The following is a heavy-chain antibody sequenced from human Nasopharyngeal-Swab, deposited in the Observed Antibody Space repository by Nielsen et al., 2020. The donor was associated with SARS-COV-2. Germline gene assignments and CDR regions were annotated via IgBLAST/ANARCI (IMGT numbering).Heavy chain of an antibody. Sequence: SETLSLTCAVYGGSFSGYYWSWIRQPPGKGLEWIGEINHSGSTNYNPSLKSQVTISVDTSKNQFSLKLSSVTAADTAVYYCARGYYNSSGYYYPFDYWGQGTLVTVSS. CDR2: INHSGST. CDR3: ARGYYNSSGYYYPFDY. D-gene: IGHD3-22*01. J-gene: IGHJ4*02. V-gene: IGHV4-34*01. CDR1: GGSFSGYY.